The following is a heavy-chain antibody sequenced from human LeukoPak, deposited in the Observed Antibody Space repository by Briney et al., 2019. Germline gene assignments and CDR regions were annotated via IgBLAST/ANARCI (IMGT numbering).Heavy chain of an antibody. CDR3: ARQIAYTLGTFYMDV. Sequence: SETLSLTCTVSGGSISSSSYYWGWIRQPPGKGLEWIGSIYYSGSTNYNPSLKSRVTMSVDTSKNQFSLKLSSVTAADTAVYYCARQIAYTLGTFYMDVWGKGTTVAVSS. CDR1: GGSISSSSYY. CDR2: IYYSGST. D-gene: IGHD2/OR15-2a*01. V-gene: IGHV4-39*01. J-gene: IGHJ6*03.